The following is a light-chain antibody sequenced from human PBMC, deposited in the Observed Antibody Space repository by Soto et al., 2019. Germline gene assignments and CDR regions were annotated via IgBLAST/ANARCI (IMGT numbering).Light chain of an antibody. CDR3: SSYAGSNNLVV. Sequence: SALTQPPSASGSPGQSVTLSCTGTSSDVGGYNYVSWYPQHPGKAPKLMIYEVSKRPSGVPDRFSGSKSGNTASLTVSGLQADDEADYYCSSYAGSNNLVVFGGGTKLTVL. V-gene: IGLV2-8*01. CDR2: EVS. J-gene: IGLJ2*01. CDR1: SSDVGGYNY.